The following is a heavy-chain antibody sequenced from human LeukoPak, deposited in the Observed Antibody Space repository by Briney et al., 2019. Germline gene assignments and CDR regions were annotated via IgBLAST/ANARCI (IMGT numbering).Heavy chain of an antibody. CDR1: GFTFSSYW. D-gene: IGHD4-17*01. J-gene: IGHJ4*02. Sequence: GSLRLSCAASGFTFSSYWMHWVRQAPGKGLVWVSRISSDGSSTSYADSVKGRFTISKDNAKNTLYLQMNSLRAEDTAVYYCARASYGDYDDYWGQGTLVTVSS. V-gene: IGHV3-74*01. CDR3: ARASYGDYDDY. CDR2: ISSDGSST.